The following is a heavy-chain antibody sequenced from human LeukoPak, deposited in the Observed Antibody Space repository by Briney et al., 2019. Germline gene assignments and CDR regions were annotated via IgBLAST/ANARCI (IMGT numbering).Heavy chain of an antibody. J-gene: IGHJ4*02. V-gene: IGHV4-59*12. D-gene: IGHD3-10*01. CDR3: ARDFLQGVRGNTGGSFDY. Sequence: SETLSLTCTVSGGSISSYYWSWIRQPPGKGLEWIGYIYYSGTTYYNPSLKSRVTMSVDTSKNQFSLKLSSVTAADTAVYFCARDFLQGVRGNTGGSFDYWGQGTLVTVSS. CDR1: GGSISSYY. CDR2: IYYSGTT.